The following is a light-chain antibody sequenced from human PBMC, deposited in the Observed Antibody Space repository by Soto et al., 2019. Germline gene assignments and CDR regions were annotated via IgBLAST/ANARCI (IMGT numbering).Light chain of an antibody. CDR3: QQYTNWPSWT. Sequence: EKVMTQSPATLSMSPGERATLSCRASQSVGSFLAWYQQKPGQAPRLLIYGASTRATGIPARFSGSGSGTEFTFTISSLQSEDFAVYYCQQYTNWPSWTFGQGTKVE. CDR2: GAS. CDR1: QSVGSF. V-gene: IGKV3-15*01. J-gene: IGKJ1*01.